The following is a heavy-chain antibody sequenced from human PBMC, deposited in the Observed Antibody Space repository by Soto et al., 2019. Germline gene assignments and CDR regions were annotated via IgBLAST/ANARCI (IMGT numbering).Heavy chain of an antibody. J-gene: IGHJ4*02. D-gene: IGHD3-3*01. CDR1: GFTLSSYV. CDR3: PRGFWNGYCDY. CDR2: ISDSGDST. V-gene: IGHV3-23*01. Sequence: EVQLLQSGGGLVQPGGSLRLSCAASGFTLSSYVMRWVRQAPRKGLELVSVISDSGDSTYYADSVKGRFTISRDNSKNTLYLQMNSLRAEDTAAYYCPRGFWNGYCDYWGQGTLVTVSS.